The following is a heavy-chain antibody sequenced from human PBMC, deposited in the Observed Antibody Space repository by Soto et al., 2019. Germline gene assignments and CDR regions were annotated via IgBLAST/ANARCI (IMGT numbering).Heavy chain of an antibody. Sequence: SETLSLTCTVSGGSISSYYWSWIRQPPGKGLEWIGYIYYSGSTNYNPSLKSRVTISVDTSKNQFSLKLSSVTAADTAVYYCARYGRGSYRDYYFDYWGQGTLVTVSS. D-gene: IGHD4-17*01. V-gene: IGHV4-59*01. CDR2: IYYSGST. CDR3: ARYGRGSYRDYYFDY. CDR1: GGSISSYY. J-gene: IGHJ4*02.